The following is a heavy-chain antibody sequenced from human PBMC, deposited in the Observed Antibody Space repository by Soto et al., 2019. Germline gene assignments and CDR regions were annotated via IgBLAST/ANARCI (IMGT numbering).Heavy chain of an antibody. V-gene: IGHV1-69*01. CDR3: ARDGGRDSGGIDY. CDR1: GGTFSSYS. CDR2: IIPIFGTA. Sequence: QVQLVQSGAEVKKPGSSVKVSCKASGGTFSSYSINWVRQAPGQGLEWMGEIIPIFGTANYAQKFQGRVSITADESTSTAYLELSSRRSEDPAVYCCARDGGRDSGGIDYWGQGTLVTVSS. J-gene: IGHJ4*02. D-gene: IGHD1-26*01.